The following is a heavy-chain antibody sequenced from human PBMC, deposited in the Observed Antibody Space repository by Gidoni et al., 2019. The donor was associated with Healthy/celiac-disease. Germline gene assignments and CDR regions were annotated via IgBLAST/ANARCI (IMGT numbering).Heavy chain of an antibody. J-gene: IGHJ4*02. D-gene: IGHD3-10*01. CDR3: ARDKGSTYYFDY. Sequence: EVQLLESGGGLVQPGGSLSLSCAASGFTFSSYAMSWVRQAPGKGLEWVSAISGSGGSTCYADSVKGLFTISRDNSKNTLYLQMNSLRAEDTAIYYCARDKGSTYYFDYWGQGTLVTVSS. V-gene: IGHV3-23*01. CDR2: ISGSGGST. CDR1: GFTFSSYA.